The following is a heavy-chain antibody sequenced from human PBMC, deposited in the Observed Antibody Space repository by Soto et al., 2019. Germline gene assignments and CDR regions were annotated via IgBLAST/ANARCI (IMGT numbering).Heavy chain of an antibody. CDR2: ISSSSSII. J-gene: IGHJ3*02. Sequence: GGSLRLSCAASGFTFSSYSMNWVRQAPGKGLEWVSYISSSSSIIYYADSVKGRFTISGDNAKNSLYLQMNSLRAEDTAVYYCARDRAGQSAFDIWGQGTMVTVSS. CDR1: GFTFSSYS. V-gene: IGHV3-48*01. CDR3: ARDRAGQSAFDI.